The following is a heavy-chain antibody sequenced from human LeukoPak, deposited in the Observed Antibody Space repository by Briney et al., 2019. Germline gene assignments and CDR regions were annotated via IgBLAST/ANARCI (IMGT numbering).Heavy chain of an antibody. CDR3: AKPHYYDSSGNDAFDI. Sequence: GGSPRLSCAASGFTFDDYAMHWVRQAPGKGLEWVSGISWNSGSIGYADSVKGRFTISRDNAKNSLYLQMNSLRAEDTALYYCAKPHYYDSSGNDAFDIWGQGTMVTVSS. CDR1: GFTFDDYA. V-gene: IGHV3-9*01. J-gene: IGHJ3*02. D-gene: IGHD3-22*01. CDR2: ISWNSGSI.